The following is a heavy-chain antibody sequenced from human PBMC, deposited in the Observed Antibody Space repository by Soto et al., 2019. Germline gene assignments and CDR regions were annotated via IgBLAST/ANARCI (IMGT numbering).Heavy chain of an antibody. D-gene: IGHD2-15*01. CDR1: GGIFTSFG. Sequence: QVQLVQSGAEVKKPGSSVRVSCKASGGIFTSFGFNWVRQAPGQGLEWMGGIIPMIGLTNHSQKLQDRININAYAYTDTVYMYLSGLTSDVTVIYYCASDRGYGLINWGQGTLITVSS. CDR3: ASDRGYGLIN. CDR2: IIPMIGLT. J-gene: IGHJ4*02. V-gene: IGHV1-69*12.